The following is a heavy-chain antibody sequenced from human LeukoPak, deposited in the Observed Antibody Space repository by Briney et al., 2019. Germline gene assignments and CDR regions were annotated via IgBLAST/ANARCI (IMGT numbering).Heavy chain of an antibody. CDR3: ARNLQLWGPGDYYYMDV. J-gene: IGHJ6*03. CDR2: IKQDGSEK. CDR1: GFTFSSYW. D-gene: IGHD5-18*01. V-gene: IGHV3-7*01. Sequence: PGGSLRLSCAASGFTFSSYWMSWVRQAPGKGLEWVANIKQDGSEKYYVDSVKDRFTISRDNAKNSLYLQMDSLRAEDTAVYYCARNLQLWGPGDYYYMDVWGKGTTVTVSS.